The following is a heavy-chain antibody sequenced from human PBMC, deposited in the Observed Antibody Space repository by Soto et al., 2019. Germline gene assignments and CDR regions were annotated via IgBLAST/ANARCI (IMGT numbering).Heavy chain of an antibody. V-gene: IGHV3-23*01. CDR2: AGPSGSST. CDR1: GFTFGSYA. Sequence: GGSLRLSCAASGFTFGSYAMSGFLLAPGKGLEWVSVAGPSGSSTFYADSVRGRFTISRDNVENTLYLQMNSLRVADTALYFCARTYYYDSTGYYRTFDYWGQGTPVTVSS. CDR3: ARTYYYDSTGYYRTFDY. J-gene: IGHJ4*02. D-gene: IGHD3-22*01.